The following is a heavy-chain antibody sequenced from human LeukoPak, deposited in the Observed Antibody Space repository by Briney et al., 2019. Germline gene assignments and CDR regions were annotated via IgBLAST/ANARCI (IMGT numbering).Heavy chain of an antibody. D-gene: IGHD3-22*01. Sequence: GESLKISCKGSGYSFTSYWIGWVRQMPGKGLEWMGIIYPGDSDTRYSPSFQGQVTISADKSISTAYLQWSSLKASDTAMYYCARHINTYYYDSSGNGRAFDIWGQGTTVTVSS. J-gene: IGHJ3*02. V-gene: IGHV5-51*01. CDR2: IYPGDSDT. CDR1: GYSFTSYW. CDR3: ARHINTYYYDSSGNGRAFDI.